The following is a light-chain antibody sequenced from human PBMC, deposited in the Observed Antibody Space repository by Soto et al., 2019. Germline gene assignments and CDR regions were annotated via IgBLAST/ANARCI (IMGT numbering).Light chain of an antibody. CDR3: AAWDDSLSGLL. CDR1: SSHIGSNY. J-gene: IGLJ2*01. Sequence: QSVLNQAPSGCVTPRQRVRISYSGSSSHIGSNYVYWYQQLPGTSPTLLIYRNNQRPSGVPDRFSGSKSGTSASLAISGLRSEDEADYYCAAWDDSLSGLLFGGGTKVTVL. V-gene: IGLV1-47*01. CDR2: RNN.